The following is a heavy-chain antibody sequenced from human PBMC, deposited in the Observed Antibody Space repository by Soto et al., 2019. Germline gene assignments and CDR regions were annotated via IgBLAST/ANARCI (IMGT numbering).Heavy chain of an antibody. D-gene: IGHD3-9*01. J-gene: IGHJ4*02. V-gene: IGHV1-46*01. CDR3: ARGLGLGDY. Sequence: QVQLVQSGAEVKKPGASVKLSCKASGYTFTSYYITWVRQAPGQGLEWIGIINPNGGSTNYAHNFKGRLTVTRDTSTATVYMELGALTSEDTAVYYCARGLGLGDYWGQGTLVTVSS. CDR2: INPNGGST. CDR1: GYTFTSYY.